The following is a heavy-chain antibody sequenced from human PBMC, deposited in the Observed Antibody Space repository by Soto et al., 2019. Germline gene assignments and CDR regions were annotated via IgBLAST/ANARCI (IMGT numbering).Heavy chain of an antibody. V-gene: IGHV4-59*01. CDR1: GGSISSYY. D-gene: IGHD6-19*01. Sequence: SETLSLTCTVSGGSISSYYWSWIRQPPGKGLEWIGYIYYSGSTNYNPSLKSRVTISVDTSKNQFSLKLSSVTAADTAVYYCASFLSRSSGWYSVDYWGQGTLVTVSS. CDR3: ASFLSRSSGWYSVDY. CDR2: IYYSGST. J-gene: IGHJ4*02.